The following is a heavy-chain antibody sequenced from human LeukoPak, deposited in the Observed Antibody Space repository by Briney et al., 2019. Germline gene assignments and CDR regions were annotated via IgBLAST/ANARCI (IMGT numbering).Heavy chain of an antibody. D-gene: IGHD5-12*01. J-gene: IGHJ4*02. V-gene: IGHV4-31*03. CDR1: GGSISSGGYY. Sequence: PSETLSLTCTVSGGSISSGGYYWSWIRQLPGRGLEWIGYIYYSGSTYYSPSLKSRVTISVDTSKNQFSLKLSSVTAADTAVYYCARDSFSGYGGIDYWGQGTLVTVSS. CDR3: ARDSFSGYGGIDY. CDR2: IYYSGST.